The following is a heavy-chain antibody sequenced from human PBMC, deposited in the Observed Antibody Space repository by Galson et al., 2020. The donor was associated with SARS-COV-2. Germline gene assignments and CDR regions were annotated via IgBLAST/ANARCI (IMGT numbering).Heavy chain of an antibody. CDR2: LSRSSSST. Sequence: GGSLRLSCVASGFTFNDYAMTWVRQAPGKGLEWVSSLSRSSSSTTYADSVRGRFTISRDNSKNTLFLQMNSLRAEDTAVYYCAKVRGLGIQGWFDPWGQGTLVTVSS. CDR3: AKVRGLGIQGWFDP. D-gene: IGHD3-16*01. J-gene: IGHJ5*02. CDR1: GFTFNDYA. V-gene: IGHV3-23*01.